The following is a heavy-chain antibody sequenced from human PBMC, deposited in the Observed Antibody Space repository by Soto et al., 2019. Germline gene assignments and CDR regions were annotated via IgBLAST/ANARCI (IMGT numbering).Heavy chain of an antibody. CDR2: ISTDGGIT. V-gene: IGHV3-64*01. Sequence: EVQLVESGGGLVQPGGSLRLSCAASGFTFSSYAMHWVRQAPGKGLEYASAISTDGGITYYANSVKGRFTISRDNSKNTMYLQMGSLRAEDMGVYYCARVEINGRIPSPMHDYWGQGTQVAVSS. D-gene: IGHD2-2*01. CDR1: GFTFSSYA. J-gene: IGHJ4*02. CDR3: ARVEINGRIPSPMHDY.